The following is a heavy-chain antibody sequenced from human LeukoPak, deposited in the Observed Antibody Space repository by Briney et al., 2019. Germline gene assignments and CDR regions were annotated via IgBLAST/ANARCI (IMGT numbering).Heavy chain of an antibody. D-gene: IGHD3-10*01. CDR3: VKGHQFSNFGADY. Sequence: PGGSLRLSCAASGFTFSSYAMHWVRQAPGKGLDYVSAISSDGRSTYYADSVKGRFTISRDNSENTLYLQMSSLRPEDAAVYYCVKGHQFSNFGADYWGQGTLVTVSS. CDR1: GFTFSSYA. CDR2: ISSDGRST. J-gene: IGHJ4*02. V-gene: IGHV3-64D*09.